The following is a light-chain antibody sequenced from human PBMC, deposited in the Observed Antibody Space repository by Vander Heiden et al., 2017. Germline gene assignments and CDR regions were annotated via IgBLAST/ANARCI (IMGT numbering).Light chain of an antibody. V-gene: IGLV3-1*01. Sequence: SYELTQPPSVSVSPGQTAPITCPGDTLVARYPFWYQQKPGQSTVMVLYRDTKRPAGVTGRFAGSNSGNTATLTISGTQAMDEADYYCQAWDSSTVVFGGGTKLTVL. CDR2: RDT. CDR3: QAWDSSTVV. CDR1: TLVARY. J-gene: IGLJ3*02.